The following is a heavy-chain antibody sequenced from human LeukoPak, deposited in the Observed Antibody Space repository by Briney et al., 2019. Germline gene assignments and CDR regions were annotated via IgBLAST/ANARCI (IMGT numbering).Heavy chain of an antibody. CDR1: GYSISSGYY. CDR2: IYHSGST. CDR3: ASPGGGPTDY. V-gene: IGHV4-38-2*02. J-gene: IGHJ4*02. D-gene: IGHD3-16*01. Sequence: SETLSLTCTVSGYSISSGYYWGWIRQPPGKGLEWIGSIYHSGSTYYNPSLKSRVTISVDTSKNQFSLKLSSVTAADTAVYYCASPGGGPTDYWGQGTLVTVSS.